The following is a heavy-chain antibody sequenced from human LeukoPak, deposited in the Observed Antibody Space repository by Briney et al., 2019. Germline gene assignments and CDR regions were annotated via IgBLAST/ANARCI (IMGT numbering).Heavy chain of an antibody. J-gene: IGHJ4*02. CDR3: ARRRWLQFLPFDY. CDR2: INHSGST. Sequence: SETLSLTCTVSGGSISTGGYYWTWIRRHPRKGLEWIGEINHSGSTNYNPSLKSRVTISVDTSKNQFSLKLSSVIAADTAVYYCARRRWLQFLPFDYWGQGTLVTVSS. D-gene: IGHD5-24*01. CDR1: GGSISTGGYY. V-gene: IGHV4-31*03.